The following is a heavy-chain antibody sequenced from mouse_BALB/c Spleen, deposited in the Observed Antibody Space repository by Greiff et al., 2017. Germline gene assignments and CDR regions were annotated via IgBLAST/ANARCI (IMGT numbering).Heavy chain of an antibody. V-gene: IGHV1-7*01. CDR1: GYTFTSYW. CDR3: ARKGGSSSSYFDY. CDR2: INPSTGYT. D-gene: IGHD1-1*01. Sequence: VQLQQSGAELAKPGASVKMSCKASGYTFTSYWMHWVKQRPGQGLEWIGYINPSTGYTEYNQKFKDKATLTADKSSSTAYMQLSSLTSEDSAVYYCARKGGSSSSYFDYWGQGTTLTVSS. J-gene: IGHJ2*01.